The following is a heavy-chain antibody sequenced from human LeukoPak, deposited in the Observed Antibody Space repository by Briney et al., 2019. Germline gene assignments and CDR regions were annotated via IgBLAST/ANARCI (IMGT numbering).Heavy chain of an antibody. J-gene: IGHJ4*02. Sequence: GGSLRLSCAASGLTFSSYAMSWVRQAPGKGLEWVSAISGSGGSTYSADSVKGRLTISRDNSKNTLYLQINSLRAEDTAVYYCAKPISSGWYSFDYWGQGTLVTVSS. V-gene: IGHV3-23*01. CDR1: GLTFSSYA. CDR3: AKPISSGWYSFDY. D-gene: IGHD6-19*01. CDR2: ISGSGGST.